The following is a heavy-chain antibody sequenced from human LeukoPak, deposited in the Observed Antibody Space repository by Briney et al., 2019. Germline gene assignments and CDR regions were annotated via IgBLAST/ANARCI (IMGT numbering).Heavy chain of an antibody. D-gene: IGHD3-16*01. V-gene: IGHV3-7*01. J-gene: IGHJ4*02. CDR2: INQYGSEK. CDR1: GLTFSNYW. Sequence: GGSLRLSCAASGLTFSNYWMTWVRQAPGKGLEWVANINQYGSEKYYVDSVKGRFTISRDNAKNSVSLQMNSLRAEDTAVNFCARSLGDDWGQGTLVTVSS. CDR3: ARSLGDD.